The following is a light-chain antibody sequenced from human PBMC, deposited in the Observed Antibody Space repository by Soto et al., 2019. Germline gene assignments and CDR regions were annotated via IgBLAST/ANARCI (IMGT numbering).Light chain of an antibody. V-gene: IGLV2-14*01. CDR2: EVT. Sequence: VLTQPASVSGSPGQSITISCTGTSSDVGGYNYVSWYQQHPGQAPKLMIYEVTNRPSGVSNRFSGSRSGNTASLTISGLQADDEADYYCTSYTSSNTLGVFGTGTKVTVL. J-gene: IGLJ1*01. CDR1: SSDVGGYNY. CDR3: TSYTSSNTLGV.